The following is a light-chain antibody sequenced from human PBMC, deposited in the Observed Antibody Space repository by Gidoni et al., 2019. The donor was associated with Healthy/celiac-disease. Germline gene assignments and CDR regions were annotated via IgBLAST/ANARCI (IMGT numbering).Light chain of an antibody. CDR3: QQRYSTPYS. J-gene: IGKJ2*03. Sequence: DLQMTQSPSSLSASVGDRVTITCRASQSISSYLNWYQQKPGKAPKLLIYAASSLQSGGPSRFSGSGSGTDFTLTISSLQPEDFATYYCQQRYSTPYSFGQGTKLEIK. CDR1: QSISSY. CDR2: AAS. V-gene: IGKV1-39*01.